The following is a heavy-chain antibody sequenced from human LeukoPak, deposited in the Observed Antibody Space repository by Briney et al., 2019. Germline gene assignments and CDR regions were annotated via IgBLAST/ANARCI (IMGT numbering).Heavy chain of an antibody. J-gene: IGHJ6*03. CDR2: LYYSGST. CDR3: AREAREYSSSSDPYYMDV. Sequence: PSETLSLTCTVSGGSISSYYWSWIRQPPGKGLEWIGYLYYSGSTNYNPSLKSRVTISVDTSKNQFSLKLSSVTAADTAVYYCAREAREYSSSSDPYYMDVWGKGTTVTVSS. V-gene: IGHV4-59*01. D-gene: IGHD6-6*01. CDR1: GGSISSYY.